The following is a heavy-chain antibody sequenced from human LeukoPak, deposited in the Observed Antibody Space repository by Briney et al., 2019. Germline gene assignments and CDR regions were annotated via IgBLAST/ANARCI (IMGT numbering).Heavy chain of an antibody. J-gene: IGHJ4*02. V-gene: IGHV3-73*01. CDR2: IRSKANSYAT. CDR3: TRRRYSGYDLYYFDY. Sequence: GGSLRLSCAASGFTFSGSAMHWVRQASGKGLEWVGRIRSKANSYATAYAASVKGRLTISRDDSKNTAYLQMNSLKTEDTAVYYCTRRRYSGYDLYYFDYWGQGTLVTVSS. CDR1: GFTFSGSA. D-gene: IGHD5-12*01.